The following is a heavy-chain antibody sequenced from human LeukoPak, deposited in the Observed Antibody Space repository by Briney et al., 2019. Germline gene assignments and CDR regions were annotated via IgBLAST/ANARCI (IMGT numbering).Heavy chain of an antibody. Sequence: GASVKVSCKASGGTFSSYAISWVRQAPGQGLEWMGGIIPIFGTANYAQKFQGRVTITADKSTSTAYMELSSLRSEDTAVYYCARLCEQLVWDDAFDIWGQGTMVTVSP. CDR2: IIPIFGTA. CDR1: GGTFSSYA. CDR3: ARLCEQLVWDDAFDI. D-gene: IGHD6-13*01. J-gene: IGHJ3*02. V-gene: IGHV1-69*06.